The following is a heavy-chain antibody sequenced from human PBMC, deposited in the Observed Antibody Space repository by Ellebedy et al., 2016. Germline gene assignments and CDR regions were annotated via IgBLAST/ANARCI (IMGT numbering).Heavy chain of an antibody. V-gene: IGHV4-34*01. CDR1: GGSFSGYY. Sequence: SETLSLTXAVYGGSFSGYYWSWIRQPPGKGLEWIGEINHSGSTNYNPSLKSRVTISVDTSKNQFSLKLSSVTAADTAVYYCARGPRKLRFLEWLFGAFDIWGQGTMVTVSS. D-gene: IGHD3-3*01. CDR2: INHSGST. CDR3: ARGPRKLRFLEWLFGAFDI. J-gene: IGHJ3*02.